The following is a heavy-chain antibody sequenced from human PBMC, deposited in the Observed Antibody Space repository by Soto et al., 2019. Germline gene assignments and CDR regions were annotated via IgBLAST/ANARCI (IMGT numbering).Heavy chain of an antibody. V-gene: IGHV4-59*01. Sequence: SETLSLTCTVSGGSISIYYWSWIRHPPGKGLEWIGYIYYSGSTNYNPSLKSRVTISVDTSKNQFSLKLSSVTAADTAVYYCAGGRRGVDYWGQATLVTVSS. CDR1: GGSISIYY. D-gene: IGHD3-10*01. CDR3: AGGRRGVDY. J-gene: IGHJ4*02. CDR2: IYYSGST.